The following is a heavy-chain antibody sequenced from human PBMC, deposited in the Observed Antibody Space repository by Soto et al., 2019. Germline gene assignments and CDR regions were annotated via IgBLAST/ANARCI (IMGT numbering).Heavy chain of an antibody. CDR3: SRDDVYCSGWSSYGVPMDV. J-gene: IGHJ6*03. D-gene: IGHD2-15*01. Sequence: EVQLVESGGDLVQPGGSLRLSCAASGFTVSNHYMNWVRQAPGKGLEWVSLIQSGGITFYAYSVKGRFTISRDYSKNTLFLQMNNLRVEHSAMYYCSRDDVYCSGWSSYGVPMDVWGRGTTVTVSS. CDR1: GFTVSNHY. CDR2: IQSGGIT. V-gene: IGHV3-66*01.